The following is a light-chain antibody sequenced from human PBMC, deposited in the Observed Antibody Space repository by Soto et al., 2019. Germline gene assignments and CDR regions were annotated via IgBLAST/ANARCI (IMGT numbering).Light chain of an antibody. CDR3: QVWDSSSERV. CDR1: NIGSKS. Sequence: SYELTQPPSVSVAPGKTARITCGGNNIGSKSVHWYQQKPGQAPVLVIYYASDRPSGIPERFSGSNSGNTATLTISRVEAGDEADYYCQVWDSSSERVFGGGTKLTVL. V-gene: IGLV3-21*04. J-gene: IGLJ3*02. CDR2: YAS.